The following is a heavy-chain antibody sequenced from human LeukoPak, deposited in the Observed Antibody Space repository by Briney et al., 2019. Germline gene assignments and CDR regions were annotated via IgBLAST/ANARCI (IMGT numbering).Heavy chain of an antibody. CDR1: GYTFTDYY. Sequence: ASVKVSCKASGYTFTDYYMHWVRQAPGQGLEWVGRINPNSGGTNYAQKFQGRVTMTRDTSISTAYMELSGLRSDDTAVYYCATDGVAAHKQDYWGQGSLVSVSS. CDR2: INPNSGGT. V-gene: IGHV1-2*06. CDR3: ATDGVAAHKQDY. D-gene: IGHD6-6*01. J-gene: IGHJ4*02.